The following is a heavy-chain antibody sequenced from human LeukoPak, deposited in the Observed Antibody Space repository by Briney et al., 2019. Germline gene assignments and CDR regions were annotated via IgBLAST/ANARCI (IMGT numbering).Heavy chain of an antibody. V-gene: IGHV4-59*01. CDR1: GGSISSYY. D-gene: IGHD2-2*01. CDR3: ARVALGVVVPAATNYYFDY. CDR2: IYYSGST. Sequence: SETLSLTCTVSGGSISSYYWSWIRQPPGKGLEWIGYIYYSGSTNYNPSLKSRVTISVDTSKNQFSLKLSSVTAADTAVYYCARVALGVVVPAATNYYFDYWGQGTLVTVSS. J-gene: IGHJ4*02.